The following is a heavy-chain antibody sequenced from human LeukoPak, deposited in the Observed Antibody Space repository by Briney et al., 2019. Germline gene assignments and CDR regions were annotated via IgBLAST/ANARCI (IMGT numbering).Heavy chain of an antibody. J-gene: IGHJ4*02. V-gene: IGHV3-7*03. CDR2: IKEDGSEK. Sequence: GGSLRLSCAASGFTFSSYWMSWVRQAPGKGLKRVANIKEDGSEKYYVDSVKGRFTISRDNAKNSLYLQMNSLRAEDTAVYYCARLLRYFDWRSSYYFDYWGQGTLVTVSS. CDR1: GFTFSSYW. D-gene: IGHD3-9*01. CDR3: ARLLRYFDWRSSYYFDY.